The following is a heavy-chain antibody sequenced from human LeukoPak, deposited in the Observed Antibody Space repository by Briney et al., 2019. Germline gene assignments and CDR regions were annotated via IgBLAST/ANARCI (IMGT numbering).Heavy chain of an antibody. D-gene: IGHD2-15*01. V-gene: IGHV3-48*03. J-gene: IGHJ4*02. Sequence: PGASLRLSCATSGFSFSRYEMNWVRQAPGKGLEWVAYIDSRSSTIYYADSMKGRFTISRDNAKNSLYLQMNSLRVGDTAIYYCAREEYQVLLDWGQGILVTVAS. CDR1: GFSFSRYE. CDR2: IDSRSSTI. CDR3: AREEYQVLLD.